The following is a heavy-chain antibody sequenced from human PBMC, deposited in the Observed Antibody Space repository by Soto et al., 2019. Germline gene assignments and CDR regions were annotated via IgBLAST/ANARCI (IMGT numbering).Heavy chain of an antibody. CDR3: AKLMITFGGVIAPADY. D-gene: IGHD3-16*02. CDR2: ISYDGSNK. J-gene: IGHJ4*02. Sequence: QVQLVESGGGVVQPGRSLRLSCAASGFTFSSYGMHWVRQAPGKGLKWVAVISYDGSNKYYADSVKGRFTISRDNSKNTLYLQMNSLRAEDTAVYYCAKLMITFGGVIAPADYWGQGTLVTVSS. CDR1: GFTFSSYG. V-gene: IGHV3-30*18.